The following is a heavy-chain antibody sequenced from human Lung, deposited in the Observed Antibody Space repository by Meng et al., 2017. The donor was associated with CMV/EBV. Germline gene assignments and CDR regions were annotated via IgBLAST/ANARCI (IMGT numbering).Heavy chain of an antibody. CDR2: IYSGGDT. Sequence: SCAASGSTFSSYALHWVRQAPGKGLEWVSVIYSGGDTYYADSVKGRFTVSRDNSKNTLYLQMNSLRTDDTAVYYCARDHGVGSSSTSNSVDYWGQGTLVTVSS. J-gene: IGHJ4*02. CDR1: GSTFSSYA. D-gene: IGHD6-6*01. CDR3: ARDHGVGSSSTSNSVDY. V-gene: IGHV3-53*05.